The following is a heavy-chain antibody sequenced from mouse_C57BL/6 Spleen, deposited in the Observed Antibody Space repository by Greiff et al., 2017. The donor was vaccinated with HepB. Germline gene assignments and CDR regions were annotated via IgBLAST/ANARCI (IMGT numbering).Heavy chain of an antibody. D-gene: IGHD1-1*01. CDR1: GFSLTSYA. V-gene: IGHV2-9-1*01. Sequence: QVQLKDSGPGLVAPSQSLSITCTVSGFSLTSYAISWVRQPPGKGLEWLGVIWTGGGTNYNSALKSRLSISKDNSKSQVFLKMNSLQTDDTARYYCARNWGYGRSPAWFAYWGQGTLVTVSA. CDR2: IWTGGGT. CDR3: ARNWGYGRSPAWFAY. J-gene: IGHJ3*01.